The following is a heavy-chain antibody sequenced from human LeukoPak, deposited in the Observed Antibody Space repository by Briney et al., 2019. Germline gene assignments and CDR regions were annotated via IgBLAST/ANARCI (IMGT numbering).Heavy chain of an antibody. V-gene: IGHV4-39*02. J-gene: IGHJ3*02. Sequence: SETLSLTCTVSGGSTSSSSYYWGWIRQPPGKGLEWIGSIYYSGSTYYNPSLKSRVTISVDTSKNQFSLKLSSVTAADTAVYYCARESIAVAGISYAFDIWGQGTMVTVSS. CDR1: GGSTSSSSYY. CDR2: IYYSGST. D-gene: IGHD6-19*01. CDR3: ARESIAVAGISYAFDI.